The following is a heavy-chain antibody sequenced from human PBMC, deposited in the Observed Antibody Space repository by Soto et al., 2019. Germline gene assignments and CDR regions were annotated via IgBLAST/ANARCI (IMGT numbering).Heavy chain of an antibody. Sequence: PSETLSLTCAVYGGSFSGYYWSWIRQPPGKGLEWIGEINHSGSTNYNPSLKSRVTISVDTSKNQFSLKLSSVTAADTAVYYCARGINGLWWYWGQGTLVTVSS. V-gene: IGHV4-34*01. J-gene: IGHJ4*02. D-gene: IGHD2-8*02. CDR3: ARGINGLWWY. CDR1: GGSFSGYY. CDR2: INHSGST.